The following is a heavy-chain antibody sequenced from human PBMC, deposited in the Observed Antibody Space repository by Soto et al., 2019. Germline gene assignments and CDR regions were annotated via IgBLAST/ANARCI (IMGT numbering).Heavy chain of an antibody. CDR1: GFTFSSYW. V-gene: IGHV3-7*01. CDR2: IKQDGSEK. D-gene: IGHD6-13*01. CDR3: ARIASAGGGWDV. Sequence: EVQLVESGGGLVQPGGSLRLSCAASGFTFSSYWMSWVRQAPVKGLEWVGNIKQDGSEKNYVDFVKGRFTISRDNAKNSWYLQINSLRAEDTAVYYCARIASAGGGWDVWGQGNTVVVSS. J-gene: IGHJ6*02.